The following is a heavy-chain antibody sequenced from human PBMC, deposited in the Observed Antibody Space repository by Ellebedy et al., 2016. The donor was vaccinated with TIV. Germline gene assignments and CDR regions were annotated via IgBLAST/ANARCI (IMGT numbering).Heavy chain of an antibody. Sequence: GGSLRLSXTPSGFTFSKFAMSWARQAPGGGLDWVAALSASGKTTYYADSVKGRFTISRDNSNNTLYLQMSSLRAEDTAVYHCARTLAFGVNSALGYWGQGTLVTVSS. D-gene: IGHD4-23*01. J-gene: IGHJ4*02. CDR3: ARTLAFGVNSALGY. CDR1: GFTFSKFA. CDR2: LSASGKTT. V-gene: IGHV3-23*01.